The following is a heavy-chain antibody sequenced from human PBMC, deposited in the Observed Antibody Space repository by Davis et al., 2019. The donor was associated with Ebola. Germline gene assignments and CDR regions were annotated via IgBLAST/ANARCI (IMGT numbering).Heavy chain of an antibody. D-gene: IGHD3-10*01. J-gene: IGHJ4*02. CDR3: SRSKFEERFDY. CDR2: ISAYNGNT. Sequence: AASVKVSCKASGYTFTSYGISWVRQAPGQGLEWMGWISAYNGNTNYAQKIQGRVTMTTDTSTSTAYMELRSLRSDDTAVYYWSRSKFEERFDYWGQGTLVTVSS. CDR1: GYTFTSYG. V-gene: IGHV1-18*01.